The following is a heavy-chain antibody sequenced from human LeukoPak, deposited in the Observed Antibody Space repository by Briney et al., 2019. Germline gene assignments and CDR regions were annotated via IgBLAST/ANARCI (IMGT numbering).Heavy chain of an antibody. J-gene: IGHJ4*02. D-gene: IGHD3-10*01. CDR3: AKVRQVGYYGSGSYSHYFDY. CDR2: ISGSGGST. V-gene: IGHV3-23*01. CDR1: GFTFSSYA. Sequence: PGGSLRLSCVASGFTFSSYAMSWVRQAPGKGLEWVSAISGSGGSTYYADSVKGRFTISRDNSKNTLYLQMNSLRAEDTAVYYCAKVRQVGYYGSGSYSHYFDYWGQGTLVTVSS.